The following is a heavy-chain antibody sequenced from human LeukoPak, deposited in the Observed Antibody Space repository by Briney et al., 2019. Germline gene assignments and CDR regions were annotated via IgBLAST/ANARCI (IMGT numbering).Heavy chain of an antibody. CDR1: GGTFSSYA. J-gene: IGHJ2*01. V-gene: IGHV1-69*06. D-gene: IGHD3-22*01. CDR3: AGYGSSGYYRYFDL. Sequence: GASVKVSCKASGGTFSSYAISWVRQAPGQGLEWMGGIIPIFGTANYAQKFQGRVTITADTSTSTAYMELSSLRSEDTAVYYCAGYGSSGYYRYFDLWGRGTLVTVSS. CDR2: IIPIFGTA.